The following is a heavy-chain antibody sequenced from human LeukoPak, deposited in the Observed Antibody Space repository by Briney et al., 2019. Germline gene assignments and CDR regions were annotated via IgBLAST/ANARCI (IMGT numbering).Heavy chain of an antibody. J-gene: IGHJ4*02. CDR2: ISISGGTT. Sequence: GGSLSLSCTASAFAFSNHAMSWVRQAPGKGLEWVSSISISGGTTYYADSVKGRFTISRENSKSTLYLQMNNLRADDTAVYYCANEIRPNDYWGQGTLVTVSS. D-gene: IGHD4-17*01. CDR3: ANEIRPNDY. V-gene: IGHV3-23*01. CDR1: AFAFSNHA.